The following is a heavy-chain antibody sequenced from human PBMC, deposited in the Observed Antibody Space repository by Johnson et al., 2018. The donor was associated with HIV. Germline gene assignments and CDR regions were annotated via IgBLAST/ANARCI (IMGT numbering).Heavy chain of an antibody. J-gene: IGHJ3*02. V-gene: IGHV3-11*01. D-gene: IGHD6-19*01. Sequence: QMQLVESGGGVVQPGRSLRLSCAASGFTVSSNYMSWVRQAPGKGLEWVSYISSSGSTIYYADSVKGRFTISRDNAKNSLYLQMNSLRAEDTAVYYCAKDRQWGPRDAFDIWGQGTMVTVSS. CDR2: ISSSGSTI. CDR3: AKDRQWGPRDAFDI. CDR1: GFTVSSNY.